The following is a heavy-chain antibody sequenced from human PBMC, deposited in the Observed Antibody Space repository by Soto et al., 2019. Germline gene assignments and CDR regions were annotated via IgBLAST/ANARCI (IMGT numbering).Heavy chain of an antibody. J-gene: IGHJ6*02. Sequence: EMQVVESGGGLVQPGGTLRLSCAASGFTFSSYEMHWVRQAPGKGLEWVSYISSGSSTIHYADSVKGRFTISRDNAKNSLYLEMNSLRAEDTAVYYCARSGYSSGFDYYYYGMDVWGQGTTVTVSS. CDR3: ARSGYSSGFDYYYYGMDV. V-gene: IGHV3-48*03. D-gene: IGHD5-18*01. CDR1: GFTFSSYE. CDR2: ISSGSSTI.